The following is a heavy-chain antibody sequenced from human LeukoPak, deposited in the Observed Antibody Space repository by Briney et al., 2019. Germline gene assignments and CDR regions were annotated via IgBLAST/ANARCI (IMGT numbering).Heavy chain of an antibody. CDR2: INPNSGGT. CDR3: ARDPNYYDSSGPGDY. D-gene: IGHD3-22*01. CDR1: GYTFTGYY. V-gene: IGHV1-2*02. Sequence: ASVKVCCKASGYTFTGYYMHWVRQAPGQGLEWMGWINPNSGGTNYAQKFQGRVTMTTDTSTSTAYMELRSLRSDDTAVYYCARDPNYYDSSGPGDYWGQGTLVTVSS. J-gene: IGHJ4*02.